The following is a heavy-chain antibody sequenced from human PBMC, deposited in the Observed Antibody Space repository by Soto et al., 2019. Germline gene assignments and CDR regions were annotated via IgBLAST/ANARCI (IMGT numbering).Heavy chain of an antibody. CDR1: GYTFTSYD. D-gene: IGHD6-19*01. J-gene: IGHJ3*02. CDR2: MNPNSGNT. V-gene: IGHV1-8*01. CDR3: ARDMSVAGHHDAFDI. Sequence: ASVQVSCKASGYTFTSYDINWVRQATGQGLEWMGWMNPNSGNTCYTQKFQGRVTMARNTSISTAYMELSSLRSEDTAVYYCARDMSVAGHHDAFDIWGQGTMVTVSS.